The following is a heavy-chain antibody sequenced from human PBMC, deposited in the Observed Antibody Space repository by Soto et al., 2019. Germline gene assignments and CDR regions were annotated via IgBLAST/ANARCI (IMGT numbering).Heavy chain of an antibody. V-gene: IGHV1-46*01. CDR3: AREDVITILEGPYVMAV. CDR1: GYTFTSYY. D-gene: IGHD2-21*01. CDR2: INPSGGST. J-gene: IGHJ6*02. Sequence: GASVKVSCKASGYTFTSYYMHWVRQAPGQGLEWMGIINPSGGSTSYAQKFQGRVTMTRDTSTSTVYMELSSLRSEDTAVYYCAREDVITILEGPYVMAVWGQGTTVTVSS.